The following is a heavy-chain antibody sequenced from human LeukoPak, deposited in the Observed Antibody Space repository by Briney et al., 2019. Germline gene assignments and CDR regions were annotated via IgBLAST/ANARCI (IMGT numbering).Heavy chain of an antibody. Sequence: GESLKISCKGSGYTFSSSWIGWVRQMPGKGLEWMGIIYPGDSDTRYSPSFEGRVTISADKSINSAYLHWSSLKATDTGMYFCARQYGRPFDYWGQGTLVTVSS. CDR1: GYTFSSSW. J-gene: IGHJ4*02. D-gene: IGHD4-17*01. CDR2: IYPGDSDT. CDR3: ARQYGRPFDY. V-gene: IGHV5-51*01.